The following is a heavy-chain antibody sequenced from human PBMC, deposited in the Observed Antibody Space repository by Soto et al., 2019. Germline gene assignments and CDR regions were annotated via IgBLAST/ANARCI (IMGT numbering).Heavy chain of an antibody. V-gene: IGHV4-59*12. Sequence: SETLSLTCTFSGDSTISYYWIWIRQPPGKGLEWIGYIYHSGSTNYNPSLKSRVTISMDTSKKQFSLKLSSVSAADTAVYYCARSISMIVGPHYFDYWGQGTLVTVSS. CDR3: ARSISMIVGPHYFDY. D-gene: IGHD3-22*01. CDR1: GDSTISYY. J-gene: IGHJ4*02. CDR2: IYHSGST.